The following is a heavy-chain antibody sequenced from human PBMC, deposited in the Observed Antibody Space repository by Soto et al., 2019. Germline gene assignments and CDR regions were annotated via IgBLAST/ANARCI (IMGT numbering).Heavy chain of an antibody. V-gene: IGHV3-30-3*01. CDR1: GFTFSSYT. J-gene: IGHJ4*02. CDR3: ARDKYDYVWGSYRLGY. CDR2: ISYDGSNK. D-gene: IGHD3-16*02. Sequence: QVQLVESGGGVVQPGRSLRLSCAASGFTFSSYTMHWVRQAPGKGLEWVAVISYDGSNKYYADSVKGRFTISRDNSKNTLYLQMNSLRAEDTAVYYCARDKYDYVWGSYRLGYWGQGTLVTVSS.